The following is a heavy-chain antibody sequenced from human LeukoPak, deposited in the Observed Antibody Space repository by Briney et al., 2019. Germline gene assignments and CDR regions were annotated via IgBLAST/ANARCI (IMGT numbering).Heavy chain of an antibody. CDR1: GITLSNYG. J-gene: IGHJ4*02. D-gene: IGHD3-10*01. V-gene: IGHV3-23*01. CDR3: ARDSTYYYDSGSSGPHYFDY. Sequence: GGSLRLSCAVSGITLSNYGMSWVRQAPGKGLEWVAGISDSGGRTNYADSVKGRFTISRDNPKNTLYLQMNSLRAEDTAVYYCARDSTYYYDSGSSGPHYFDYWGQGTLVTVSS. CDR2: ISDSGGRT.